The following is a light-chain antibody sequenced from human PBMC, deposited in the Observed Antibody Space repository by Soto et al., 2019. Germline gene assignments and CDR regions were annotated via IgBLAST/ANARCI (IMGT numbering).Light chain of an antibody. J-gene: IGKJ5*01. CDR3: QQGYSFPVT. CDR1: QGIDNW. CDR2: TAS. V-gene: IGKV1-12*01. Sequence: DIQMTQSPSSVSASVGDRVTITCRASQGIDNWLAWYQQKPGKAPKLLIYTASSLQSGVPSRFSGSGSGTDFTLTISSLQPEDFATFSCQQGYSFPVTFGQGTRLEIK.